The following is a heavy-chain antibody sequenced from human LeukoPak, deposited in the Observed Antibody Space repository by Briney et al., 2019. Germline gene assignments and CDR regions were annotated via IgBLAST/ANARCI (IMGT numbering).Heavy chain of an antibody. Sequence: PSETLSLTCAVYGGSFSGYYWSWIRQPPGKGLEWIGEINHSGSTNYNPSLKSRVTISVDTSKNQFSLKLSPVTAADTAVYYCARGGLYYDSSHFDYWGQGTLVTVSS. J-gene: IGHJ4*02. CDR3: ARGGLYYDSSHFDY. CDR2: INHSGST. V-gene: IGHV4-34*01. D-gene: IGHD3-22*01. CDR1: GGSFSGYY.